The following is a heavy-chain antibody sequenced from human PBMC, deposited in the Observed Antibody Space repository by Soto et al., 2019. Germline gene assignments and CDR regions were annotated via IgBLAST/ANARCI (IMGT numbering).Heavy chain of an antibody. J-gene: IGHJ6*01. CDR1: GYSFTTYW. V-gene: IGHV5-51*01. CDR2: IYPGDSDT. Sequence: PGESLKISCKGSGYSFTTYWIGWVRQTPGKGLKWMGIIYPGDSDTRNSPSFQGQVTISADKSISTAYLQWSSLKASDTAMYYCARQVYKCDILAPHVFAFSGRGSMDTGSS. D-gene: IGHD3-9*01. CDR3: ARQVYKCDILAPHVFAF.